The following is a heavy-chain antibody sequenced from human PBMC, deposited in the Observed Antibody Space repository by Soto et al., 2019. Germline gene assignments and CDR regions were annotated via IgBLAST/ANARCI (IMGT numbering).Heavy chain of an antibody. CDR1: GYIFTSYV. CDR2: INAGNGNT. CDR3: ARSAPPIDY. J-gene: IGHJ4*02. Sequence: QVQLVQSGAEVKKPGASVKVSCKASGYIFTSYVMEWVRQAPGQRLEGMGWINAGNGNTKYSQKFQGRVTITRDTSANTAYMELSRLRSEDTAVYYCARSAPPIDYWGQGTLVTVSS. V-gene: IGHV1-3*01.